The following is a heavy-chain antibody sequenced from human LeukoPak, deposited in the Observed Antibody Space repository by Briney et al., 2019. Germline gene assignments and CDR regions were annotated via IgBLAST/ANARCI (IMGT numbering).Heavy chain of an antibody. J-gene: IGHJ3*02. Sequence: ASVKVSCKAPGYTFTGYYMHWVRQAPGQGLEWMGWINPNSGGTNYAQKFQGRVTMTRDTSISTAYMELSRLRSDDTAVYYCARDGGYDILTGYFTLDAFDIWGQGTMVTVSS. CDR2: INPNSGGT. V-gene: IGHV1-2*02. CDR3: ARDGGYDILTGYFTLDAFDI. CDR1: GYTFTGYY. D-gene: IGHD3-9*01.